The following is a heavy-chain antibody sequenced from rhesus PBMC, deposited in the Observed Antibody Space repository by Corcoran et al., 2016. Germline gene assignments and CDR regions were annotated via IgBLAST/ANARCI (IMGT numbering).Heavy chain of an antibody. CDR3: AKYLQRTVSNALDS. J-gene: IGHJ6*01. V-gene: IGHV4-80*01. CDR1: VGSFSSYW. Sequence: QVQLQESGQGLVKPSEPLSLPCDVSVGSFSSYWWSWFLHPPGKGLECIGEISGNSGNTNYHPSFKSRVTISQDASRNQMSLELTSVTAADTAVYYCAKYLQRTVSNALDSWGQGVVVTVSS. CDR2: ISGNSGNT. D-gene: IGHD6-31*01.